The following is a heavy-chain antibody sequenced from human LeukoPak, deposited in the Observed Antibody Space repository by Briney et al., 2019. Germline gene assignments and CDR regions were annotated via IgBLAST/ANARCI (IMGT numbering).Heavy chain of an antibody. Sequence: GESLKMSGKGSGYSCPTYWIAWVGEMPRKGLEWMGIIYPDESNIRYSPSFQGQVTISADKSISTAYLQWSSLKASDTAMYYCARPPSRGYSSSFEYWGQGTLVTVSS. V-gene: IGHV5-51*01. CDR1: GYSCPTYW. D-gene: IGHD2-2*03. CDR3: ARPPSRGYSSSFEY. CDR2: IYPDESNI. J-gene: IGHJ4*02.